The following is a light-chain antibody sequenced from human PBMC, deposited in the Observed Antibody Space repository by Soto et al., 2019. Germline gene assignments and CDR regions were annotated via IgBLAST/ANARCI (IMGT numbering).Light chain of an antibody. J-gene: IGKJ4*01. CDR1: QTISSW. CDR3: QQYKSYPLT. V-gene: IGKV1-5*03. CDR2: KAS. Sequence: DIQMTQSPSTLSGSVGDTVTITCRASQTISSWLAWYQQKPGKAPKLLIYKASTLKSGVPSRFSGSGSGTEFTLTISSVQPDDFATYYCQQYKSYPLTFGGGTKVDI.